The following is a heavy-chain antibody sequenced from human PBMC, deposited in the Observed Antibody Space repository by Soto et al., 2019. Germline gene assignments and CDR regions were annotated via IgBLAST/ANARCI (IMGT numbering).Heavy chain of an antibody. Sequence: QVQLQESGPGLVKPSGTLSLTCAVSSGSISSSNWWSWVRQPPGKGLEWIGEIYHSGSTNYNPSLQSRVTISVDKSKNQFPLKLSSVTAADTAVYYCARATPRSDIVVVPAAMVFDIWGQGTMVTVSS. V-gene: IGHV4-4*02. D-gene: IGHD2-2*01. CDR3: ARATPRSDIVVVPAAMVFDI. J-gene: IGHJ3*02. CDR2: IYHSGST. CDR1: SGSISSSNW.